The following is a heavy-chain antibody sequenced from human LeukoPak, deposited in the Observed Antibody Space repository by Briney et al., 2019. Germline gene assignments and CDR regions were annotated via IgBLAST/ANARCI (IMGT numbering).Heavy chain of an antibody. CDR3: ARVGTTGIDFGY. V-gene: IGHV3-48*02. J-gene: IGHJ4*02. CDR2: ISSSSSTI. Sequence: GGSLRLSCEASGLTFSTDDMNWFRQAPGKGLEWVSYISSSSSTIYYADSVKGRFNISRDNAKNSLCLQMNSLRDEDTAVYYCARVGTTGIDFGYWGQGTLDTVSS. CDR1: GLTFSTDD. D-gene: IGHD1-1*01.